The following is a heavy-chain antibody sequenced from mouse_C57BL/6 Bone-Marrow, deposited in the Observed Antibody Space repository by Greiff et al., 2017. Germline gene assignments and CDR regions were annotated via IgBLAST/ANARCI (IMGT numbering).Heavy chain of an antibody. J-gene: IGHJ2*01. CDR3: SSFDGNYFDF. D-gene: IGHD2-3*01. Sequence: LVESGAELVRPGASVKLSCTASGFNIKDDYIHWVKQRPEQGLEWIGWIDPEIGDTEYASKFQGKATITSDTSSNTAYLQLSSLTSEDTAVDYCSSFDGNYFDFWGQGTPLTVAS. V-gene: IGHV14-4*01. CDR1: GFNIKDDY. CDR2: IDPEIGDT.